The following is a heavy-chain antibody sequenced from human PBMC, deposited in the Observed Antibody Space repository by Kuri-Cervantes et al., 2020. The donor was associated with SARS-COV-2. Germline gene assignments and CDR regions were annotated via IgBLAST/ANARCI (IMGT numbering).Heavy chain of an antibody. CDR3: AKGADYDILTGYYIFDY. CDR1: GFTFSSYW. V-gene: IGHV3-74*01. Sequence: GESLKISCAASGFTFSSYWMHWVRQAPGKGLVWVSRINSDGSSTSYADSVKGRFTISRDNTKNTLYLQMNSLRAEDTAVYYCAKGADYDILTGYYIFDYWGQGTLVTVSS. CDR2: INSDGSST. D-gene: IGHD3-9*01. J-gene: IGHJ4*02.